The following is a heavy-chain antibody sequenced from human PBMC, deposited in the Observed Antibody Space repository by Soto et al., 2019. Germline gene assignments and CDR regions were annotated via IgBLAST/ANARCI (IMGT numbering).Heavy chain of an antibody. D-gene: IGHD3-9*01. CDR3: AKEVILTGRAIDY. V-gene: IGHV3-73*01. Sequence: GGSLRLSCAASGFTFSGSAMHWVRQASGKGLEWVGRIRSKANSYATAYAASVKGRFTISRDDSKNTAYLQMNSLKTEDTAVYYCAKEVILTGRAIDYWGQGTLVTVSS. CDR2: IRSKANSYAT. J-gene: IGHJ4*02. CDR1: GFTFSGSA.